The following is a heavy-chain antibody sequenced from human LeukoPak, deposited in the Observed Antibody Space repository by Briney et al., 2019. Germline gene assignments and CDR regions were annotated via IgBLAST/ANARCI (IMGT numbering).Heavy chain of an antibody. CDR1: GFTFSSYG. J-gene: IGHJ4*02. CDR2: ISYEGSNK. V-gene: IGHV3-30*03. Sequence: PGGSLRLSCAASGFTFSSYGMHWVRQAPGKGLEWVAVISYEGSNKYYADSVKGRFTISRDNAKNTLYLQMNSLRAEDTGVYYCARGPAANSGNYYVGDYWGQGTLVTVSS. CDR3: ARGPAANSGNYYVGDY. D-gene: IGHD1-26*01.